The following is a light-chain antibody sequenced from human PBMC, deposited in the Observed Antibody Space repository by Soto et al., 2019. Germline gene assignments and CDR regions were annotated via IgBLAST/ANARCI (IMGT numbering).Light chain of an antibody. Sequence: DIQLTQSPSFLSASVGDRVTITCRASQGISSYLAWYQQKPGKAPKLLIYAASTLQSGVPSRFSGSGSSTEFTLPISSLQPEDFAPYYCHQLNNYPPLTFGGGTKVEIK. V-gene: IGKV1-9*01. CDR1: QGISSY. CDR3: HQLNNYPPLT. J-gene: IGKJ4*01. CDR2: AAS.